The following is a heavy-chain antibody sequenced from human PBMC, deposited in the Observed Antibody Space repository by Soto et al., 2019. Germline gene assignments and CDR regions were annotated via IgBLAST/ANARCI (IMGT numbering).Heavy chain of an antibody. CDR2: INQDGGVT. Sequence: GGSLRLSCVASGFTFISSFMGWIRQAPGKGLEWVANINQDGGVTYYVDSVEGRFTISGDNTKDSLYLQMNSLRGEDTAIYYWSRYHRGSGRYFFDYWGQGTPVTVSS. CDR1: GFTFISSF. J-gene: IGHJ4*02. D-gene: IGHD6-19*01. CDR3: SRYHRGSGRYFFDY. V-gene: IGHV3-7*03.